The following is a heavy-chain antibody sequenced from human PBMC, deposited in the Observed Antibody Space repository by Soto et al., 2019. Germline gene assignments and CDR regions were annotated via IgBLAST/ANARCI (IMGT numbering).Heavy chain of an antibody. Sequence: PGGSLRLSCAASGFTFSSYWMSWVRQAPGKGLEWVANIKQDGSEKYYVDSVKGRFTISRDNAKNSLYLQMNSLRAEDTAVYYCARAGGSRLYYYYYGMDVWGQGTTVTVSS. J-gene: IGHJ6*02. CDR2: IKQDGSEK. CDR3: ARAGGSRLYYYYYGMDV. V-gene: IGHV3-7*01. CDR1: GFTFSSYW. D-gene: IGHD3-10*01.